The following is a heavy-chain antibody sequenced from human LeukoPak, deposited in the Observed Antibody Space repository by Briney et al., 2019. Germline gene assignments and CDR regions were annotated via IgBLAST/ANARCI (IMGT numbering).Heavy chain of an antibody. J-gene: IGHJ4*02. D-gene: IGHD3-22*01. CDR1: GFTFSSYG. CDR2: ISYDGSNK. CDR3: AKDADYYDSSYLGY. Sequence: PGGSLRLSCAASGFTFSSYGMHWVRQAPGKGLKWVAVISYDGSNKYYADSVKGRFTISRDNSKNTLYLQMNSLRAEDTAVYYCAKDADYYDSSYLGYWGQGTLVTVSS. V-gene: IGHV3-30*18.